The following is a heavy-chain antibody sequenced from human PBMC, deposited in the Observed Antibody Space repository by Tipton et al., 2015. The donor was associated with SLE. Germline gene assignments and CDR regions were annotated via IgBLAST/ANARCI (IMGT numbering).Heavy chain of an antibody. CDR2: ISSSSSYT. CDR1: GFTFSDYY. V-gene: IGHV3-11*05. Sequence: SLRLSCAASGFTFSDYYMSWIRQAPGKGLEWVSYISSSSSYTNYADSVKGRFTISRDNAKNSLYLQMNSLRAEDTAVYYCARGPTGGVNGAFDIWGQGTMVTVSS. CDR3: ARGPTGGVNGAFDI. D-gene: IGHD3-16*01. J-gene: IGHJ3*02.